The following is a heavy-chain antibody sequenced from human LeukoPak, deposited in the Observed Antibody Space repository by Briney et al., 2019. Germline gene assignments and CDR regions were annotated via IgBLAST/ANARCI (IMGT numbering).Heavy chain of an antibody. CDR1: GFTFSSYS. J-gene: IGHJ4*02. Sequence: GGSLRLSCAASGFTFSSYSMNWVRQAPGKGLEWVSFISGSSSYIYYADSVKGRFTISRDNAKNSLYPQMNSLRAEDTAVYYCARLTGTTRYFDYWGQGTLVTVSS. V-gene: IGHV3-21*01. CDR3: ARLTGTTRYFDY. CDR2: ISGSSSYI. D-gene: IGHD1-7*01.